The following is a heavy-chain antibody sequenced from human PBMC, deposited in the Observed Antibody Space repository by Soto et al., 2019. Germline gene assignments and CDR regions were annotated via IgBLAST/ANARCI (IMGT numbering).Heavy chain of an antibody. CDR1: GYSFSTYD. Sequence: LLLQSGAELKKPGASVKISCKASGYSFSTYDISWLRQAPGQGPEWMGRISPKNGNTNYAQNFQDRVTMTADTSSSTAYLELRGLRSDDTAKYYCATSYDSGFDPCGQGTLFTVSS. D-gene: IGHD3-3*01. CDR3: ATSYDSGFDP. J-gene: IGHJ5*02. V-gene: IGHV1-18*04. CDR2: ISPKNGNT.